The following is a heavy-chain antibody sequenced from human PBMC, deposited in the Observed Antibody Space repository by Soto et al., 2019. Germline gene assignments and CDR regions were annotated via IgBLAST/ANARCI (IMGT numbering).Heavy chain of an antibody. CDR3: ARSYITMIVVVNAGSTNAFDI. CDR2: INPNSGGT. Sequence: ASVKVSCKASGNTVPNYAIHWVRQAPGQRLEWMGWINPNSGGTNYAQKFQGWVTMTRDTSISTAYMELSRLRSDDTAVYYCARSYITMIVVVNAGSTNAFDIWGQGTMVTVSS. J-gene: IGHJ3*02. D-gene: IGHD3-22*01. V-gene: IGHV1-2*04. CDR1: GNTVPNYA.